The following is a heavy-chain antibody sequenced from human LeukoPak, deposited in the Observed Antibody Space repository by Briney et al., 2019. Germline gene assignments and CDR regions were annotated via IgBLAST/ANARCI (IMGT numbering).Heavy chain of an antibody. V-gene: IGHV3-7*01. CDR1: GFTFSSYW. CDR2: IKQDGSEK. CDR3: ARERSQDSYGPYYYYGMDV. J-gene: IGHJ6*02. D-gene: IGHD5-18*01. Sequence: GGSLRLSCAASGFTFSSYWMSWVRQAPGKGLEWVANIKQDGSEKYYVDSVKGRFTISRDNAKNSLYLQMDSLRAEDTAAYYCARERSQDSYGPYYYYGMDVWGQGTTVTVSS.